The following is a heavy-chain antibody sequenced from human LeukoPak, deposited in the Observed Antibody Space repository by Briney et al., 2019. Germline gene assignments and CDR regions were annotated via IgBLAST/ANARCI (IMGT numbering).Heavy chain of an antibody. J-gene: IGHJ6*03. CDR2: IIPIFGTA. CDR1: GYTFTSYA. V-gene: IGHV1-69*05. Sequence: ASVKVSCKASGYTFTSYAISWVRQAPGQGLEWMGRIIPIFGTANYAQKFQGRVTITTDESTSTAYMELSSLRSEDTAVYYCARTGGGESDGDYDSDYYYYYMDVWGKGTTVTVSS. CDR3: ARTGGGESDGDYDSDYYYYYMDV. D-gene: IGHD4-17*01.